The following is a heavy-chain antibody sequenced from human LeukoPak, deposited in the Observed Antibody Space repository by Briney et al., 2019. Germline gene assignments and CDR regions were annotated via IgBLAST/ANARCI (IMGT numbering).Heavy chain of an antibody. D-gene: IGHD1-7*01. Sequence: ASVKVSRKASGYTFTSYAMNWVRQAPGQGLEWMGWINTNTGNPTYAQGFTGRFVFSSDTSVSTAYLQISSLKAEDTAVYYCARVAKLELRTALGYWGQGTLVTVSS. J-gene: IGHJ4*02. V-gene: IGHV7-4-1*02. CDR1: GYTFTSYA. CDR2: INTNTGNP. CDR3: ARVAKLELRTALGY.